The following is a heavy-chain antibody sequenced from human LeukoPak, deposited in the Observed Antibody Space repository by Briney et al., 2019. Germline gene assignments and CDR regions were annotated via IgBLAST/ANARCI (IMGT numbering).Heavy chain of an antibody. CDR3: ARGDCSGGSCYSDY. D-gene: IGHD2-15*01. CDR2: INHSGST. CDR1: GGSFSGYY. J-gene: IGHJ4*02. Sequence: SETLSLTCAVYGGSFSGYYWSWIRQPPGKGLEWIGEINHSGSTNYNPSLKSRVTISVDTSKNQFSLKLSSVTAADTAVYYCARGDCSGGSCYSDYWGQGTLVTVSS. V-gene: IGHV4-34*01.